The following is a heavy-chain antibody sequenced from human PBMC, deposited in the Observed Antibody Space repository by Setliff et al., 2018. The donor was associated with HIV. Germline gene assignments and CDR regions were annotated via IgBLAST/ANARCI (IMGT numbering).Heavy chain of an antibody. D-gene: IGHD1-26*01. V-gene: IGHV4-59*01. CDR2: VYYTGAS. CDR1: GGFISNTY. Sequence: KTSETLSLTCTVSGGFISNTYWSWIRQPPGKGLEWLGFVYYTGASDYNPSFKSRLTISLDTSRTHFSLKLTSVTAADTAVYYCARGQPQGGGTYWSAFDIWGRGTMVTVSS. J-gene: IGHJ3*02. CDR3: ARGQPQGGGTYWSAFDI.